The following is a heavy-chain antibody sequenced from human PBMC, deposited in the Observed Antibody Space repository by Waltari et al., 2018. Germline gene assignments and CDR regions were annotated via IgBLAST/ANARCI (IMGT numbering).Heavy chain of an antibody. CDR3: ATGTSGAAFDI. V-gene: IGHV1-69-2*01. CDR1: GYTFTDYY. CDR2: VDTEEGET. J-gene: IGHJ3*02. Sequence: EVQLVQSGAEVKKPGATVKISCKVSGYTFTDYYMPWVQQAPGKGLEGSGLVDTEEGETIDAEKVQGRVTRTADTSTDTADMKLISLRSEDTAVYYCATGTSGAAFDIWGQGTMVTVSS. D-gene: IGHD1-1*01.